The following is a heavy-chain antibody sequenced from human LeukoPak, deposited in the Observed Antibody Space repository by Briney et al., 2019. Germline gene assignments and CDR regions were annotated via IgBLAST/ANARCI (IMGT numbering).Heavy chain of an antibody. CDR3: ARALLVRNGYNYSPNYFDY. D-gene: IGHD5-24*01. V-gene: IGHV3-53*01. CDR1: GLTVNSNY. Sequence: TGGSLRLSCAASGLTVNSNYMNWVRQAPGKGLQWVSVTYSGGTTYYADSVKGRFTISRDNSKNTLYLQMNSLRAEDTAVYYCARALLVRNGYNYSPNYFDYWGQGTLVTVSS. J-gene: IGHJ4*02. CDR2: TYSGGTT.